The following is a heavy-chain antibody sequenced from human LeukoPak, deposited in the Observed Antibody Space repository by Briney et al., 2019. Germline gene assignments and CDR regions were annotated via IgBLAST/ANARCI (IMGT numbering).Heavy chain of an antibody. J-gene: IGHJ3*02. CDR3: ARVIVSDAFDI. CDR1: GGSISSGVYY. Sequence: SETLSLTCTVSGGSISSGVYYWSWIRQHPGKGLEWIGYIYYSGSTYYNPSLKSRVTISVDTSKNQFSLKLSSVTAADTAVYYCARVIVSDAFDIWGQGTMVTVSS. V-gene: IGHV4-31*03. D-gene: IGHD2-21*01. CDR2: IYYSGST.